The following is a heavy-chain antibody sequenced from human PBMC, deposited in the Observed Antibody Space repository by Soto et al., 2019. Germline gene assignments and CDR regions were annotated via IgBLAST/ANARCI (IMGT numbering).Heavy chain of an antibody. CDR2: IIPIFGTA. Sequence: SVKVSCKASGGTFSSYAISWVRQAPGQGLEWMGGIIPIFGTANYAQKFQGRVTITADESTSTAYLQWSSLKASDTAIYYCARHGVFATPGDGFDIWGQGTMVTVSS. CDR1: GGTFSSYA. CDR3: ARHGVFATPGDGFDI. D-gene: IGHD2-15*01. V-gene: IGHV1-69*13. J-gene: IGHJ3*02.